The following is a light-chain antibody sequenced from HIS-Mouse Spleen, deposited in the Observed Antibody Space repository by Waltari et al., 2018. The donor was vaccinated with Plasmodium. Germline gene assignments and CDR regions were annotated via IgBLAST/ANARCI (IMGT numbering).Light chain of an antibody. CDR2: GAS. CDR3: QQYGSSPYT. CDR1: QSVSSSY. Sequence: DIVLTQSPGTLSLSPGERATLSCRASQSVSSSYLAWYQQKPGQAPRLLIYGASSRATGIPDRFSGSWSGTDFTLTISRREPEDVAVYYCQQYGSSPYTFGQGTKLEIK. V-gene: IGKV3-20*01. J-gene: IGKJ2*01.